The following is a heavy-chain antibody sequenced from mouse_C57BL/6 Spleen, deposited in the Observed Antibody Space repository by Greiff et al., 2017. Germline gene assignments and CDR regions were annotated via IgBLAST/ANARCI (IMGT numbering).Heavy chain of an antibody. J-gene: IGHJ4*01. V-gene: IGHV2-9-1*01. Sequence: VQLKESGPGLVAPSQSLSITCTVSGFSLTSYAISWVRQPPGKGLEWLGVIWTGGGTNYNSALKSRLSISKDNSKSQVFLKMNSLQTDDTARYYCARNLYYDYGGAMDYWGQGTSVTVSS. CDR3: ARNLYYDYGGAMDY. D-gene: IGHD2-4*01. CDR2: IWTGGGT. CDR1: GFSLTSYA.